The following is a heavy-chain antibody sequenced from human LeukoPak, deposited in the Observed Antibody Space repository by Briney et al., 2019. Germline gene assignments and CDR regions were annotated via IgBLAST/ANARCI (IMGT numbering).Heavy chain of an antibody. D-gene: IGHD3-22*01. J-gene: IGHJ3*02. Sequence: ALVKVSCKAPGYTFTGYYMHWVRQAPGQGLEWVGWINPNSGGTNYAQKFQGRVTMTRDTSISTAYMELSSLRSDDTGVYYCARESTYYDSTGYYQGDAFDIWGQGTMVTVSS. CDR2: INPNSGGT. V-gene: IGHV1-2*02. CDR3: ARESTYYDSTGYYQGDAFDI. CDR1: GYTFTGYY.